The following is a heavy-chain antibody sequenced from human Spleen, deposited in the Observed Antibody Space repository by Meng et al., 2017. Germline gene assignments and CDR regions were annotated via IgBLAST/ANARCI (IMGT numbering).Heavy chain of an antibody. J-gene: IGHJ4*02. CDR3: ARREYGSGTYYKGVYDY. V-gene: IGHV5-51*01. Sequence: GESLKISCKGSGYNFTNYWIGWVRQMPGKGLEWMAIIYPGDSDTRYSPSFQGQVTISADKSISTAYLQWSSLKASDTAMYYCARREYGSGTYYKGVYDYWGQGALVTVSS. CDR1: GYNFTNYW. D-gene: IGHD3-10*01. CDR2: IYPGDSDT.